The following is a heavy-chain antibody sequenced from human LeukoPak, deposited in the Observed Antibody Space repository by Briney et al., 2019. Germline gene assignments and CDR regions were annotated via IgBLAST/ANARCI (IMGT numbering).Heavy chain of an antibody. D-gene: IGHD1-26*01. V-gene: IGHV3-23*01. CDR3: AKGLKSGVGAAGRGSDY. CDR2: ISGSGGST. Sequence: GGSLRLSCAASGFTFSSYALNWVRQTPGKGLEWVSAISGSGGSTYYADSVKGRFTISRDNSKNTLYPQMNSLRAEDTAVYYCAKGLKSGVGAAGRGSDYWGQGTLVTVSS. CDR1: GFTFSSYA. J-gene: IGHJ4*02.